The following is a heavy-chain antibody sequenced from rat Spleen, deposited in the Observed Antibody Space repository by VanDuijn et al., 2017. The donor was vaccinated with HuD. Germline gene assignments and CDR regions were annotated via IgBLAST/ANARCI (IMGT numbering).Heavy chain of an antibody. CDR1: GFSLSSYH. J-gene: IGHJ4*01. D-gene: IGHD3-2*01. CDR3: TRSHPGVMDA. Sequence: QVQLKESGPGLVQPSQTLSLTCTVSGFSLSSYHISWVRQPPGKGLEWMGVIRTGGNTEYNSLLKSRLSISRDTSKSQVFLRMNSLQTEDTAIYFCTRSHPGVMDAWGQGASVTVSS. V-gene: IGHV2-43*01. CDR2: IRTGGNT.